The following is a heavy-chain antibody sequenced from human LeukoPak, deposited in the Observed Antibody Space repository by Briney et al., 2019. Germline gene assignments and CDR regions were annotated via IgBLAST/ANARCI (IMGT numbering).Heavy chain of an antibody. CDR3: ARQSKGIIVITDFQH. D-gene: IGHD3-22*01. CDR2: IYYSGNT. V-gene: IGHV4-39*01. J-gene: IGHJ1*01. CDR1: GGSISSSSYY. Sequence: KSSETLSLTCTVSGGSISSSSYYWGWIRQPPGKGLEWIGSIYYSGNTYYSPSLKSRVTISVDTSKNLFSLKLSSVTAADTAVYYCARQSKGIIVITDFQHWGQGTLVTVSS.